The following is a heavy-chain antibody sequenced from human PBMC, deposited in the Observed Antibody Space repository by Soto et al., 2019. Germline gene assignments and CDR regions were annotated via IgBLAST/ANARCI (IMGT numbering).Heavy chain of an antibody. V-gene: IGHV3-30-3*01. Sequence: PGGSLRLSCAASGFTFSSYAMHWVRQAPGKGLEWVAVISYDGSNKYYADSVKGRFTISRDNSKNTPYLQMNSLRAEDTAVYYCARDSSEYYDFWSGYSIKGMDVWGQGTTVTVSS. J-gene: IGHJ6*02. CDR3: ARDSSEYYDFWSGYSIKGMDV. CDR1: GFTFSSYA. D-gene: IGHD3-3*01. CDR2: ISYDGSNK.